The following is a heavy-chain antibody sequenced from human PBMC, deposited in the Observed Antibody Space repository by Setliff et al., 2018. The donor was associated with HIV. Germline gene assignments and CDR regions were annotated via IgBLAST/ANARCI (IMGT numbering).Heavy chain of an antibody. V-gene: IGHV3-15*01. J-gene: IGHJ6*02. CDR1: GFTFNNAW. D-gene: IGHD2-21*01. Sequence: GGSLRLSCVASGFTFNNAWMNWVRQAPGKGLEWLGRIKKSSDGGKTDDASPVKGRFTISRDDSKNTLYLHMNSLKTEDTGVYFCATDNGPSYSMDIWGQGTTVTVSS. CDR3: ATDNGPSYSMDI. CDR2: IKKSSDGGKT.